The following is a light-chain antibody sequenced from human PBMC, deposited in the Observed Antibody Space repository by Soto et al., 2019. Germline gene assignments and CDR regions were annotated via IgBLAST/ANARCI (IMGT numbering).Light chain of an antibody. CDR3: SLFYGVAVV. V-gene: IGLV7-46*01. Sequence: QAVVTQEPSLTVSPGGTVTPTCGSSTGAVTSGHYPYWFKKKPGQAPRTLIFDTSNKHSSTTARFSGSLLGGKAALALSGAQREDQGEYYCSLFYGVAVVFGGGTKLPVL. CDR2: DTS. CDR1: TGAVTSGHY. J-gene: IGLJ2*01.